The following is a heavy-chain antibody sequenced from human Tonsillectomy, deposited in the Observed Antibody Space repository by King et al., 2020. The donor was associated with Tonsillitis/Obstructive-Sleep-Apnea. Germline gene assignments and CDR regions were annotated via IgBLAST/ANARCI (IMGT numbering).Heavy chain of an antibody. CDR3: ARDQVPSYSFDY. CDR1: GFTFSSYA. V-gene: IGHV3-30*04. Sequence: VQLVESGGGVVQPGRSLRLSCAASGFTFSSYAMHWVRQAPGKGLEWVAVISYDGSNKYYADSVKGRFTISRDNSKNTLYLQMNSLRAEDTAVYYCARDQVPSYSFDYRGQGTLVTVSS. CDR2: ISYDGSNK. D-gene: IGHD2-2*01. J-gene: IGHJ4*02.